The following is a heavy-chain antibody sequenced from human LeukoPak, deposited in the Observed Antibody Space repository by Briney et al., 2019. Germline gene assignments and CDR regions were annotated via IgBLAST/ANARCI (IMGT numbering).Heavy chain of an antibody. J-gene: IGHJ4*02. CDR2: INHSGST. CDR3: AREGLRGIFDS. V-gene: IGHV4-34*01. CDR1: GGSFSGYY. D-gene: IGHD2-15*01. Sequence: SETLSLTCAVYGGSFSGYYWSWIRQPPGKGLEWIGEINHSGSTNYNPSLKSRVTISVDTSKNQFSLKLSSVTAADTAVYYCAREGLRGIFDSWGQETLVTVSS.